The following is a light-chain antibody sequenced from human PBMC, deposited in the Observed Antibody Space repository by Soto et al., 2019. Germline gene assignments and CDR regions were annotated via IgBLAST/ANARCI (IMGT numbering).Light chain of an antibody. Sequence: EIVLTQSPGTLSLSPGERATLSCRASQSVRSDYLAWYQQKPGQAPRLLIYGASSRATGIPDRFSGSGSGTDFTLTISRLEPEDFAVYYCQHYGSSFTFGPGTTVDIK. CDR3: QHYGSSFT. CDR2: GAS. J-gene: IGKJ3*01. V-gene: IGKV3-20*01. CDR1: QSVRSDY.